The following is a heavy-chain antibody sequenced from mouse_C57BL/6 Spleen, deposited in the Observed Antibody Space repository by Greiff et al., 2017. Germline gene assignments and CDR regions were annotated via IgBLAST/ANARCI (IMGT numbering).Heavy chain of an antibody. D-gene: IGHD1-1*01. J-gene: IGHJ4*01. V-gene: IGHV5-17*01. CDR3: ARTYYDGSMDY. CDR1: GFTFSDYG. Sequence: EVPLVESGGGLVKPGGSLKLSCAASGFTFSDYGMHWVRQAPEKGLEWVAYISSGSSTIYYADTVKGRFTISRDNAKNALFLQRTSLMSEDTAMYYCARTYYDGSMDYGGQGTSVTVSS. CDR2: ISSGSSTI.